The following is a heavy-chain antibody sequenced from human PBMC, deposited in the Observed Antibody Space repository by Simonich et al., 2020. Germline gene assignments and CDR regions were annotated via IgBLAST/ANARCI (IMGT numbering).Heavy chain of an antibody. V-gene: IGHV3-33*01. CDR2: IGWDVRNK. Sequence: QVQLVESGGGVVQPGRSLRLSCAASGFTFSSYGMHWVRQAPGKGCGWVAVIGWDVRNKYYADTGKGRFTISRDNSKNPLYLQMNSLRAEDTAVYYCARDGGYMVRGVDAFDIWGQGTMVTVSS. CDR1: GFTFSSYG. CDR3: ARDGGYMVRGVDAFDI. D-gene: IGHD3-10*01. J-gene: IGHJ3*02.